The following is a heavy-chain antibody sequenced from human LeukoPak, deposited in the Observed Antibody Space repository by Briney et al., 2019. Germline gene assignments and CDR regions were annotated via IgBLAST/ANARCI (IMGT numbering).Heavy chain of an antibody. Sequence: ASVKVSCKASGYTFTSYDINWVRQATGQGLEWMGWMNPNSGNTGYAQKFQGRVTMTRNTSISTAYMELSSLRSEDTAAYYCARRDSSGYFYYYYGMDVWGQGTTVTVSS. V-gene: IGHV1-8*01. J-gene: IGHJ6*02. D-gene: IGHD3-22*01. CDR3: ARRDSSGYFYYYYGMDV. CDR1: GYTFTSYD. CDR2: MNPNSGNT.